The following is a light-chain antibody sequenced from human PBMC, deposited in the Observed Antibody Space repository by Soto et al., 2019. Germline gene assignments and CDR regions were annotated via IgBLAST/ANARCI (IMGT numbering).Light chain of an antibody. J-gene: IGLJ1*01. CDR1: SSDVGGYNY. Sequence: QSVLTQPPSASGSPGQSVTIPCTGTSSDVGGYNYDSWYQHHPGKAPKLMIYEVTERPSGDPDRLPGTKSSNKASLTVYGLQAEDEADYYCSSYAGSNNFVFGTGTKVTVL. CDR2: EVT. CDR3: SSYAGSNNFV. V-gene: IGLV2-8*01.